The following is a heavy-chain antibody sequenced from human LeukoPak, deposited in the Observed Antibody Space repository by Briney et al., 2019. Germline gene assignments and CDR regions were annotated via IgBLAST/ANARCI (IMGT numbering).Heavy chain of an antibody. D-gene: IGHD6-13*01. CDR3: ARESPQTGIAAAGTSHFDY. V-gene: IGHV4-61*02. J-gene: IGHJ4*02. Sequence: SETLSLTCTVSGGSIRSGSYYWSWIRQPAGKGLEWIGRIYTSGSTNYNPSLKSRVTISVDTSKNQFSLKLSSVTAADTAVYYCARESPQTGIAAAGTSHFDYWGQGTLVTVSA. CDR2: IYTSGST. CDR1: GGSIRSGSYY.